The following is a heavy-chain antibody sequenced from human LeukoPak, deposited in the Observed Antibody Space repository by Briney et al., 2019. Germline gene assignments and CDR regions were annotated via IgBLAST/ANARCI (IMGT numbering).Heavy chain of an antibody. V-gene: IGHV4-39*07. CDR2: IYYTGSA. J-gene: IGHJ4*02. CDR3: AWGSGSYYNGFDY. CDR1: GGSISSNYYY. Sequence: PSETLSLTCTVSGGSISSNYYYWGWIRQPPGKGLEWIGSIYYTGSAYYNPSLKSRVTISVDTSKNQFSLKLSSVTAADTAVYYCAWGSGSYYNGFDYWGQGTLVTVSS. D-gene: IGHD3-10*01.